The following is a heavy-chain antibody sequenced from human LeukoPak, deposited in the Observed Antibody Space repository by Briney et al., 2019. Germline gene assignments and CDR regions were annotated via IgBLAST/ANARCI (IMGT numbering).Heavy chain of an antibody. J-gene: IGHJ4*02. V-gene: IGHV4-59*01. CDR1: GGSLTSYY. CDR2: ISYSAHT. D-gene: IGHD3/OR15-3a*01. CDR3: ARSHSLWTSFDY. Sequence: SETLSLTCTFSGGSLTSYYSSWIRHPPGKGLECIGYISYSAHTHSNPSLKSRTTIAVESTKNQFSLKLCSVTAADTGVHYCARSHSLWTSFDYWGKGTLVTVST.